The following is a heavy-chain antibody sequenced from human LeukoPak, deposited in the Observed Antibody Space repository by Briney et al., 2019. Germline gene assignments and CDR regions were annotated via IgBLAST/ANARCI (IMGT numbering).Heavy chain of an antibody. Sequence: SETLSLTCAVSGGSFSDYSWSWIRQPPGKGLEWIGEILHGGSATYNPSLKSRVTISVDTPKNRFSLKLSSVTAADTALYFCARGRPSGYYYDSSGYYLPFQYWGQGTLVTVSS. CDR3: ARGRPSGYYYDSSGYYLPFQY. J-gene: IGHJ4*02. V-gene: IGHV4-34*01. CDR1: GGSFSDYS. CDR2: ILHGGSA. D-gene: IGHD3-22*01.